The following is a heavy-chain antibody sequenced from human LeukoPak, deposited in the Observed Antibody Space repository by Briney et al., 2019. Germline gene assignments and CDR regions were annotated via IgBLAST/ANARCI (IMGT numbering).Heavy chain of an antibody. CDR3: ARDSPPLYCTNGVCGLYGMDV. Sequence: SKTLSLTCTVSGGSISSGGYYWSWIRQHPGKGLEWIGYIYYSGSTYYNPSLKSRVTISVDTSKNQFSLKLSSVTAADTAVYYCARDSPPLYCTNGVCGLYGMDVWGQGTTVTVSS. J-gene: IGHJ6*02. D-gene: IGHD2-8*01. CDR2: IYYSGST. V-gene: IGHV4-31*03. CDR1: GGSISSGGYY.